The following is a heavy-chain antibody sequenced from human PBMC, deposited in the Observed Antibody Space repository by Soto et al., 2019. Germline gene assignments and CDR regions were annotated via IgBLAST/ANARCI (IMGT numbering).Heavy chain of an antibody. V-gene: IGHV4-31*03. Sequence: QVQLQESGPGLVKPSQTLSLTCTVSGGSISSGNYYWTWIRQHPGKGLEWIGSILHSGSTDYSPSRKSRLTISIDTSKNQFSLTLTSVTAADTAVYYCAREGGIPAGGTLFARWGQGTLVTVSS. D-gene: IGHD2-15*01. J-gene: IGHJ4*02. CDR2: ILHSGST. CDR1: GGSISSGNYY. CDR3: AREGGIPAGGTLFAR.